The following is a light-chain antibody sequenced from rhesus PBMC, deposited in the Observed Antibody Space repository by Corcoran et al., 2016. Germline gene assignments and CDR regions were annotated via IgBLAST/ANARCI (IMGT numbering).Light chain of an antibody. CDR1: QGIRSY. Sequence: DIQMTQSPSSLSASVGDTVTITCRASQGIRSYLTWFQQKPGKAPKLLIYAPSSLENGVPSRFSGSGSGTNFTLSISSLQPEDVAVDYCLQHNSYPHSFGQGTKVESK. CDR2: APS. CDR3: LQHNSYPHS. V-gene: IGKV1-28*03. J-gene: IGKJ2*01.